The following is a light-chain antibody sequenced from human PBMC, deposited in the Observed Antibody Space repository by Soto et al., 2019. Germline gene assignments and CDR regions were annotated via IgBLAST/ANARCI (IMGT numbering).Light chain of an antibody. CDR2: DVS. Sequence: QSVLTQPASVSGSPGQSITISCTGTSSDVGGYNYVSWYQQLPGKAPKLMIYDVSDRLSGVSNRFSGSKSGNTASLTISGLQAEDEADYYCSSYTSSSLYVFGTGTKVTVL. V-gene: IGLV2-14*01. CDR3: SSYTSSSLYV. CDR1: SSDVGGYNY. J-gene: IGLJ1*01.